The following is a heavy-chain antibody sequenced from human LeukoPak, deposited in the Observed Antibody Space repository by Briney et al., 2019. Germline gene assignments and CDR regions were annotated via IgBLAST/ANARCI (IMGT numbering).Heavy chain of an antibody. J-gene: IGHJ6*03. V-gene: IGHV4-39*07. CDR2: IYYSGST. Sequence: SETLSLTCTVSGGSISSSSYYWGWIRQPPGKGLEWIGSIYYSGSTYYNPSLKSRVTISVDTSKNQFSLKLSSVTAADTAVYYCARVSGYGSGSYPYYYYMDVWGKGTTVTVSS. D-gene: IGHD3-10*01. CDR1: GGSISSSSYY. CDR3: ARVSGYGSGSYPYYYYMDV.